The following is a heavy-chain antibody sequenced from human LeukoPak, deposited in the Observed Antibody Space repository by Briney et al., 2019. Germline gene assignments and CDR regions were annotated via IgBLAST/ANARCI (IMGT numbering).Heavy chain of an antibody. D-gene: IGHD2-2*01. J-gene: IGHJ4*02. CDR1: GFTFSSYA. V-gene: IGHV3-23*01. CDR2: ISGSGGST. CDR3: AKVRGRYCSSTSCPYYFDY. Sequence: GGSLRLSCAASGFTFSSYAMSWVRQAPGKRLEWVSAISGSGGSTYYADSVKGRFTISRDNSKNTLYLQMNSLRAEDTAVYYCAKVRGRYCSSTSCPYYFDYWGQGTLVTVSS.